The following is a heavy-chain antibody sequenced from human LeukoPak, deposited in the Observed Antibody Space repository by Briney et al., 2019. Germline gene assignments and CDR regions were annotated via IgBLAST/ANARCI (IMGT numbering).Heavy chain of an antibody. CDR3: ARDRYSSSWFDI. V-gene: IGHV3-11*05. CDR2: ISSSSSFT. J-gene: IGHJ3*02. Sequence: GGSLRLSCAASGFTFSDHYMSWIRQAPGRGLEWVSYISSSSSFTNYADSVKGRFTISRDNAKTSLYLQMNSLRAEDTAVYYCARDRYSSSWFDIWGQGTKVTVSS. CDR1: GFTFSDHY. D-gene: IGHD6-13*01.